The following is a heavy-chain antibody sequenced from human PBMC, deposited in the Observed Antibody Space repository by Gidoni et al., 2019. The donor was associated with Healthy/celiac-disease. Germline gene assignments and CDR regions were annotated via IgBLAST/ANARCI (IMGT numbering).Heavy chain of an antibody. Sequence: QVQLVQSGAEVKKPGSSVKVSCNASGGTFSSYAISWVRQAPGQGLEWMGGIIPIFGTANYAQKFQGRVTITADESTSTAYMELSSLRSEDTAVYYCAREKDTAMNYYYYGMDVWGQGTTVTVSS. J-gene: IGHJ6*02. CDR1: GGTFSSYA. CDR2: IIPIFGTA. D-gene: IGHD5-18*01. V-gene: IGHV1-69*01. CDR3: AREKDTAMNYYYYGMDV.